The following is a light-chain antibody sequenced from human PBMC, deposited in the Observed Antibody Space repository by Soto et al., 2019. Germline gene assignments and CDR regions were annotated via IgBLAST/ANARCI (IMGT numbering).Light chain of an antibody. CDR2: GAS. CDR3: RQYGTSGT. J-gene: IGKJ1*01. V-gene: IGKV3-20*01. Sequence: NELTPCPGTLHLSPGARATLSCRASQSVSNNYLAWYQQNPGQAPMLLISGASNRATGIPDRFSGSGSGTDFTLTISRLEPGDFAVYYCRQYGTSGTFGQGPKVDI. CDR1: QSVSNNY.